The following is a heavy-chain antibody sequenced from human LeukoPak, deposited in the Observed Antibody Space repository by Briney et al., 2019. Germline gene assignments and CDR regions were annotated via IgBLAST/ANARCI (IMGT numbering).Heavy chain of an antibody. J-gene: IGHJ4*02. CDR2: ITTSDGNT. CDR3: AKDGGLWVSAHWGDS. CDR1: GYTLSSYT. V-gene: IGHV3-23*01. D-gene: IGHD7-27*01. Sequence: GGCLRLSCAASGYTLSSYTWSWVREARGKGLEWVSTITTSDGNTYYADSVKGRFTVSRGNSKNTLFLQMNSLRAEDTAVYYCAKDGGLWVSAHWGDSWGRGTLVTVSS.